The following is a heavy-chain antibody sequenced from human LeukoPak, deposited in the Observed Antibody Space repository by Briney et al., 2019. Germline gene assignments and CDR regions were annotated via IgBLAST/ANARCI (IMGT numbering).Heavy chain of an antibody. J-gene: IGHJ4*02. D-gene: IGHD3-10*01. CDR3: AREGSGSLPHLDH. V-gene: IGHV1-46*01. CDR2: INPSGGGT. CDR1: EYTFTSHY. Sequence: ASVKVSCKASEYTFTSHYMQWVRLAPGQGLEWMGIINPSGGGTRYAQKFQGRVTMTRDTSTSTVHMELSSLRSEDTAVYYCAREGSGSLPHLDHWGQGTLVTVSS.